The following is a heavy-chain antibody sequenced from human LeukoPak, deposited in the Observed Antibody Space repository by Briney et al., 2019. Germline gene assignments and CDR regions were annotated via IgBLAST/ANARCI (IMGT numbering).Heavy chain of an antibody. CDR3: ARESRLDY. CDR2: INWNGGST. Sequence: PGGSLRLSCVAFGFTFDDYAMSWVRQAPGKGLEWVSRINWNGGSTVYAESVKGRFTMSRDNAKNSLYLQMNSLRAEDTALYYCARESRLDYWGQGTLVTVSS. V-gene: IGHV3-20*04. CDR1: GFTFDDYA. J-gene: IGHJ4*02.